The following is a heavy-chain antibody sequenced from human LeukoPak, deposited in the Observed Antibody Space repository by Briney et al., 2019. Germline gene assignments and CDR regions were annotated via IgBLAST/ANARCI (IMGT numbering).Heavy chain of an antibody. Sequence: PGGSLRLSCAASGFTFNAYAMSWVRQAPGKGLEWVSTISGSGGGTYYGDSVKGRFTISRDNAKNSLYLQMNSLRAEDTAVYYCARDATTAMVTGWFDPWGQGTLVTVSS. CDR3: ARDATTAMVTGWFDP. D-gene: IGHD5-18*01. CDR2: ISGSGGGT. J-gene: IGHJ5*02. CDR1: GFTFNAYA. V-gene: IGHV3-23*01.